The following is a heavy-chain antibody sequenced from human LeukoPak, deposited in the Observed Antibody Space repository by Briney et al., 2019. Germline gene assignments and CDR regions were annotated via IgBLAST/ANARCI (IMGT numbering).Heavy chain of an antibody. V-gene: IGHV4-59*01. Sequence: LSETLSLTCTVSGGSISSYYWSWIRQPPGKGLEWIGYIYYSGSTNYNPSLKSRVTISVDTSKNQFSLKLSSVTAADTAVYYCARTTLITMVRGVIISDYYGMDVWGQGTTVTVSS. CDR2: IYYSGST. CDR3: ARTTLITMVRGVIISDYYGMDV. J-gene: IGHJ6*02. D-gene: IGHD3-10*01. CDR1: GGSISSYY.